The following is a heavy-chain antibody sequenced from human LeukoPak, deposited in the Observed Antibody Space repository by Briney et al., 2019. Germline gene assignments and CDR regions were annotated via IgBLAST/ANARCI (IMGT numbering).Heavy chain of an antibody. D-gene: IGHD2-8*02. V-gene: IGHV3-53*01. CDR3: ARARPEVWSPDF. J-gene: IGHJ4*02. Sequence: PGGSLRLSCAASGFTVSSNYMSWVRQAPGKGLEWVSVIYSGGSKYYADSVKGRFTISRDNAKNSLYLQMNSLRAEDTAVYYCARARPEVWSPDFWGQGTLVTVSS. CDR2: IYSGGSK. CDR1: GFTVSSNY.